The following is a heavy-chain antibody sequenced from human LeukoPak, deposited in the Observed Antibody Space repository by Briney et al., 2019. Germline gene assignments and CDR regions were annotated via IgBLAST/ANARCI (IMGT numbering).Heavy chain of an antibody. V-gene: IGHV4-61*01. D-gene: IGHD3-3*01. CDR1: GGSFSSGSYY. Sequence: SETLSLTCTVSGGSFSSGSYYWSWIRQPPGTGLEWIGYIYYSGSTNYNPSLKSRVTISVDTSKNQFSLKLSSVTAADTAVYYCARKGYDFWSGYLGSYYYGMDVWGQGTTVTVSS. J-gene: IGHJ6*02. CDR2: IYYSGST. CDR3: ARKGYDFWSGYLGSYYYGMDV.